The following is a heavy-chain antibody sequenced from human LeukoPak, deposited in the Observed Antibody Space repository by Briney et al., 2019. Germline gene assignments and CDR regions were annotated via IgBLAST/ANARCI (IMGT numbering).Heavy chain of an antibody. CDR2: ISYDGSNK. J-gene: IGHJ4*02. V-gene: IGHV3-30*18. CDR1: GFTFSSYG. Sequence: SGGSLRLSCAASGFTFSSYGMHWVRQAPGKGLEWVAVISYDGSNKYYADSVKGRFTISRDNSKNTLYLQMNSLRAEDTAVYYCAKEAYYYGSRSFFNFDYWGQGTLVTVSS. D-gene: IGHD3-10*01. CDR3: AKEAYYYGSRSFFNFDY.